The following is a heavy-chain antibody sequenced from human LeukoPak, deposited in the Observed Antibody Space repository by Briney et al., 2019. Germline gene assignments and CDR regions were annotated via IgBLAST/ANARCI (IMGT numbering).Heavy chain of an antibody. V-gene: IGHV1-2*02. CDR1: GYTFTGYY. D-gene: IGHD2-15*01. CDR3: ARNFPVVAATPDYYYYYMDV. CDR2: INPNSGGT. Sequence: GASVNVSCKASGYTFTGYYMHWVRQAPGQGLEWMGWINPNSGGTNYAQKFQGRVTMTRDTSISTAYMELSRLRSDDTAVYYCARNFPVVAATPDYYYYYMDVWGKGTTVTVSS. J-gene: IGHJ6*03.